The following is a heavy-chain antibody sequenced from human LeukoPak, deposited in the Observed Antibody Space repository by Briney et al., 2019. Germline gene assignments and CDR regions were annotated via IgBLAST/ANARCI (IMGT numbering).Heavy chain of an antibody. Sequence: PSETLSLTCAVYGGSFSGYYWSWIRQPPGKGLEWIGEINHSGSTNYNPSLKSRVTISVDTSKNQFSLKLSSVTAADTAVYYCASGYSSGWYPWYSDLWGRGTLVTVSS. J-gene: IGHJ2*01. CDR1: GGSFSGYY. V-gene: IGHV4-34*01. D-gene: IGHD6-19*01. CDR2: INHSGST. CDR3: ASGYSSGWYPWYSDL.